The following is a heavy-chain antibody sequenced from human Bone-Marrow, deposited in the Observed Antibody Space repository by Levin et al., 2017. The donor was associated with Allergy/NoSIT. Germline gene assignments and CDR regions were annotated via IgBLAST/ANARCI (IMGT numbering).Heavy chain of an antibody. CDR1: GGSMSGKFY. Sequence: PSETLSLTCTVSGGSMSGKFYWGWIRQPPGKGLEWLGSIYYNGDTFDNPSLKSRVTMSVDTSKNEVSLHLSSVTAADTAVYYCARHGTYNWNPYNWFGPWGQGVQVTVSA. J-gene: IGHJ5*02. CDR2: IYYNGDT. V-gene: IGHV4-39*01. D-gene: IGHD1-1*01. CDR3: ARHGTYNWNPYNWFGP.